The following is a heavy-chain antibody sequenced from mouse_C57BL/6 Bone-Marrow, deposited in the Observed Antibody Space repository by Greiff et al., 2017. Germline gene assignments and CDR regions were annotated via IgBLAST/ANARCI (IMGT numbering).Heavy chain of an antibody. Sequence: EVKLVESGGGLVKPGGSLKLSCAASGFTFSSYAMSWVRQTPEKRLEWVATISDGGSYTYYPDNVKGRFTISRDNAKNNLYLQRSHLKSEDTAMYYCARDPYGSSYYYAMDYWGQGTSVTVSS. CDR1: GFTFSSYA. V-gene: IGHV5-4*01. D-gene: IGHD1-1*01. CDR2: ISDGGSYT. CDR3: ARDPYGSSYYYAMDY. J-gene: IGHJ4*01.